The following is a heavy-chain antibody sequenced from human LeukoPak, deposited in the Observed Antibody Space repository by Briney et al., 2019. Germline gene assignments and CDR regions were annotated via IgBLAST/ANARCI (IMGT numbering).Heavy chain of an antibody. V-gene: IGHV4-4*02. J-gene: IGHJ1*01. CDR3: ARGSWVGAKREYFQH. CDR2: IYHSGST. D-gene: IGHD1-26*01. CDR1: GGSISSSNW. Sequence: PSGTLSLTCAVSGGSISSSNWWSWVRQPPGKGLEWIGEIYHSGSTNYNPSLKSRVTISVDKSKNQFSLKLSSVTAADTAVYYCARGSWVGAKREYFQHWGQGTLVTVSS.